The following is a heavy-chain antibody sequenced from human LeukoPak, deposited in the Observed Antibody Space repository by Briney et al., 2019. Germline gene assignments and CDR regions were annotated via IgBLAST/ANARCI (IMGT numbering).Heavy chain of an antibody. J-gene: IGHJ4*02. Sequence: GESLKISCQGSGYSFPLHWIAWVRQMPGKGLECMGIIYPDDSDTRYSPSFQGQVTISVDKSINTAYLQWSSLKASDTARYYCARRPAIGELTTDYWGQGTLVIFSS. CDR3: ARRPAIGELTTDY. D-gene: IGHD3-10*01. CDR1: GYSFPLHW. CDR2: IYPDDSDT. V-gene: IGHV5-51*01.